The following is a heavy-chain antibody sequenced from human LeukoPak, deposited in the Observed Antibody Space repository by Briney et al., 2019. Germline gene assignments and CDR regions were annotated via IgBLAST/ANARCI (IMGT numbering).Heavy chain of an antibody. CDR3: ARTPGYSKPTPQDY. J-gene: IGHJ4*02. V-gene: IGHV3-30*03. D-gene: IGHD3-22*01. CDR1: GFTFSSYG. Sequence: PGGSLRLSCAASGFTFSSYGMHWVRQPPGKGLEWVAVVSYDGSNKYYADSVKGRFTISRDNSKNTLYLQMNGLRAEDTAVYYCARTPGYSKPTPQDYWGQGTLVTVSS. CDR2: VSYDGSNK.